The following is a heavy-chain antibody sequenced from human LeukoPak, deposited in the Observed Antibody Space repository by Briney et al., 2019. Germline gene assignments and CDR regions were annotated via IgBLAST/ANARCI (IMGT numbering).Heavy chain of an antibody. V-gene: IGHV3-20*04. CDR1: DFTFVDYG. D-gene: IGHD1-26*01. CDR2: FNWNGGST. Sequence: GGSLRLSCEAADFTFVDYGRAWVRQAPGKGLGWASGFNWNGGSTGYADSVKGRFTISRDNAKNSLYMQMNSLRAEDTALYYCARDIGPHAFDIWGQGTMVTVSS. CDR3: ARDIGPHAFDI. J-gene: IGHJ3*02.